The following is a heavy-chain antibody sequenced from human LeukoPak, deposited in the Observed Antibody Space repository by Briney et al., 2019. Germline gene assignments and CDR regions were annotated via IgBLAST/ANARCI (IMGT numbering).Heavy chain of an antibody. V-gene: IGHV3-33*08. CDR1: GFTFSSYG. CDR2: IWYDGSNK. J-gene: IGHJ4*02. Sequence: PGGSLRLSCAASGFTFSSYGMHWGRQAPGKGLEWVAVIWYDGSNKYYADSVKGRFTISRDNSKNTLYLQMNSLRAEDTAVYYCARDSRLIAAAGYFDYWGQGTLVTVSS. CDR3: ARDSRLIAAAGYFDY. D-gene: IGHD6-13*01.